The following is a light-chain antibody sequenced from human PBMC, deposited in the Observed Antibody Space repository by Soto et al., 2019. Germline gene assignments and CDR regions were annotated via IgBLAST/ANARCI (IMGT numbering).Light chain of an antibody. V-gene: IGKV1-5*01. CDR3: QQYSSNLYT. J-gene: IGKJ2*01. CDR2: DAS. CDR1: QSISTH. Sequence: EIQMTQSPSTLSASVGDRVTITCRASQSISTHLAWYQQKPGKAPEVLIYDASTLESGVPSRFSVSGSWTKFTLTISSLQPDDCATYYCQQYSSNLYTFGQWTKLEIK.